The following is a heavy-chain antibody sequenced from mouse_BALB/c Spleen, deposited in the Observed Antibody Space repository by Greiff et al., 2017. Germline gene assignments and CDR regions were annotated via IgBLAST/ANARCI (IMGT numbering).Heavy chain of an antibody. J-gene: IGHJ3*01. CDR3: ARQRGNYEGVAY. CDR2: ISSGGGST. CDR1: GFAFSSYD. D-gene: IGHD2-1*01. Sequence: EVQRVESGGGLVKPGGSLKLSCAASGFAFSSYDMSWVRQTPEKRLEWVAYISSGGGSTYYPDTVKGRFTISRDNAKNTLYLQMSSLKSEDTAMYYCARQRGNYEGVAYWGQGTLVTVSA. V-gene: IGHV5-12-1*01.